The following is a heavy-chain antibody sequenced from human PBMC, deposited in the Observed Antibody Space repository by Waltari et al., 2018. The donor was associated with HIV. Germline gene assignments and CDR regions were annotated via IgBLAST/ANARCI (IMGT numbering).Heavy chain of an antibody. J-gene: IGHJ4*02. Sequence: EVQLVESGGGLVQPGGSLRLSCAASGFTFSSYWMSWVCQAPGKGLEWVANIKQDGSEMYYVDSVKGRFTISRDNAKNSLYLQMNSLRAEDTAVYFCARRGGRSSPLGYWGQGTLVTVSS. CDR3: ARRGGRSSPLGY. V-gene: IGHV3-7*01. D-gene: IGHD6-13*01. CDR1: GFTFSSYW. CDR2: IKQDGSEM.